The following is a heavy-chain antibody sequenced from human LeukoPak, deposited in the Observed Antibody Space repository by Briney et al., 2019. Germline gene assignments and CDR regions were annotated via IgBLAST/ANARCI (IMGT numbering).Heavy chain of an antibody. J-gene: IGHJ3*02. D-gene: IGHD3-10*01. CDR1: GFTLSNYD. CDR2: IYRAGDT. Sequence: GGSLRLSCAASGFTLSNYDMHWVRQAPGEGLEWVSIIYRAGDTYYPGSVKGRFTISRENAKNSLYLQMNSLRAGDTVVYYCAREMSGSNDAFDIWGQGTMVTVSS. CDR3: AREMSGSNDAFDI. V-gene: IGHV3-13*01.